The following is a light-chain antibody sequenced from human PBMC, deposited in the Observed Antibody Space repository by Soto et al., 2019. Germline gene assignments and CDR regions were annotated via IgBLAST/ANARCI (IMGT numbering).Light chain of an antibody. J-gene: IGLJ1*01. CDR1: STDFVGYNR. CDR2: EVS. V-gene: IGLV2-18*02. CDR3: SSYTSSSTRV. Sequence: QSVLTQPPSVSGSPGQSVTISCTGTSTDFVGYNRVSWYQQPPGTAPKLMIYEVSKRPSGVPDRFSGSKSGNTAPLTISGLQAADEADYYCSSYTSSSTRVFGTGTKVTVL.